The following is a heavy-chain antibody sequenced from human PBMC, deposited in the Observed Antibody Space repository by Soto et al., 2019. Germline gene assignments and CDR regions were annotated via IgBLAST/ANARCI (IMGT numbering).Heavy chain of an antibody. V-gene: IGHV3-30-3*01. J-gene: IGHJ6*02. CDR1: GFTFSSYA. CDR3: ARDLRNYALSDYYGMDV. Sequence: PGGSLRLSCAASGFTFSSYAMHWVRQAPGKGLEWVAVISYDGSNKYYADSVKGRFTISRDNSKNTLYLQMNSLRAEDTAVYYCARDLRNYALSDYYGMDVWGQGTPVTVYS. CDR2: ISYDGSNK. D-gene: IGHD1-7*01.